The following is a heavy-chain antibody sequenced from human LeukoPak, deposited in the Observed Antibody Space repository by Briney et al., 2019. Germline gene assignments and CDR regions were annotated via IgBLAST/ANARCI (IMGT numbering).Heavy chain of an antibody. D-gene: IGHD3-22*01. J-gene: IGHJ4*02. Sequence: GGSLRLSCAASGFTLSDYYMSWIRQAPGKGLEWVSYISSSGSTIYYADSVKGRFTISRDNAKNSLYLQMNSLRAEDMAVYYCARGSNYYDSSGPLDYWGQGTLVTVSS. CDR3: ARGSNYYDSSGPLDY. CDR1: GFTLSDYY. CDR2: ISSSGSTI. V-gene: IGHV3-11*01.